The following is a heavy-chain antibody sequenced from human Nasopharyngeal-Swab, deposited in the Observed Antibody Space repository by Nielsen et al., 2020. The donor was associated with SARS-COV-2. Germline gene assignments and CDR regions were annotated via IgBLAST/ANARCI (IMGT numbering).Heavy chain of an antibody. CDR1: GFTFNNYA. J-gene: IGHJ5*02. CDR3: AKDRGRGWYRLAS. D-gene: IGHD6-19*01. Sequence: GESLKISCAASGFTFNNYAMSWVRQAPGKGLEWVSAISGSGGTTYYADSVKGRFTISRDDSKNTLYLQMNSLRAEDTAVYYCAKDRGRGWYRLASWGLGTLVTVSS. CDR2: ISGSGGTT. V-gene: IGHV3-23*01.